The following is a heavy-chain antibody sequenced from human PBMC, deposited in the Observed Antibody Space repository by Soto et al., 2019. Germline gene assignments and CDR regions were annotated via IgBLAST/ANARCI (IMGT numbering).Heavy chain of an antibody. Sequence: GGSLRLSCAASGFTVSSNYMSWVRQAPGKGLEWVSVIYSGGSTYYADSVKGRFTISRDNSKNTLYLQMNSLRAEDTAVYYCARDKGSGYSGSYGWFDPWGQGTLVTVSS. CDR1: GFTVSSNY. V-gene: IGHV3-53*01. J-gene: IGHJ5*02. CDR2: IYSGGST. CDR3: ARDKGSGYSGSYGWFDP. D-gene: IGHD1-26*01.